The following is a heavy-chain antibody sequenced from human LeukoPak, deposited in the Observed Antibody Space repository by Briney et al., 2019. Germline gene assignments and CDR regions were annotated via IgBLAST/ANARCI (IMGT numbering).Heavy chain of an antibody. CDR2: IRYDGSNK. CDR1: GFTFSSYG. J-gene: IGHJ5*02. V-gene: IGHV3-30*02. Sequence: GGSLRLSCAASGFTFSSYGMHWVRQAPGKGLERVAFIRYDGSNKYYADSVKGRFTISRDNSKNTLYLQMNSLRAEDTAVYYCAKDRGTIFGVVNLNWFDPWGQGTLVTVSS. D-gene: IGHD3-3*01. CDR3: AKDRGTIFGVVNLNWFDP.